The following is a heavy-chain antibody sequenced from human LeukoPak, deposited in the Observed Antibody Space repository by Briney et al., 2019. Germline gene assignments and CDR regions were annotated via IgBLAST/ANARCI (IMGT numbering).Heavy chain of an antibody. V-gene: IGHV4-59*01. J-gene: IGHJ4*02. Sequence: KPSETLSLTCTVSGGSISSYYWSWIRQPPGKGLVWIGYLYYSGSTNYNPSLKGRVTISVDTSKNQFSLKLSSVTAADTAVYYCARDLYCGGDCHYSFDYWGQGTLVTVSS. CDR1: GGSISSYY. CDR2: LYYSGST. CDR3: ARDLYCGGDCHYSFDY. D-gene: IGHD2-21*02.